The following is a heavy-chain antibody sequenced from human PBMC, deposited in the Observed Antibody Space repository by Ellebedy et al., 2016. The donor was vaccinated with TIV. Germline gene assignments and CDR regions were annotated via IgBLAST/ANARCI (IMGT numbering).Heavy chain of an antibody. D-gene: IGHD2-15*01. Sequence: AASVKVSCKASGYSFTDYYMHWVRQAPGQGLEWMGWINPKSGGTNYAQKFQGGVTMTRDTSNSTAYMELRRLRSDDTAVFYCARAYCRGGSCYSRFDYWGQGALVTVSS. V-gene: IGHV1-2*02. CDR2: INPKSGGT. J-gene: IGHJ4*02. CDR1: GYSFTDYY. CDR3: ARAYCRGGSCYSRFDY.